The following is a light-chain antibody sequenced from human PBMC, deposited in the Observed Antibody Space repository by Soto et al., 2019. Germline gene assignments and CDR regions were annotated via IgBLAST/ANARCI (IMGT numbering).Light chain of an antibody. V-gene: IGKV3-11*01. CDR1: LSVSVY. CDR2: DAS. Sequence: VVLTQSPATLSLSPGERATLSCRTSLSVSVYLDWYQQKPGQAPRLLISDASNRATGIPARFSGSGSGTDFTLTISSLEPEDFAVYYCHQRQYWPPITFGQGTRLEIK. CDR3: HQRQYWPPIT. J-gene: IGKJ5*01.